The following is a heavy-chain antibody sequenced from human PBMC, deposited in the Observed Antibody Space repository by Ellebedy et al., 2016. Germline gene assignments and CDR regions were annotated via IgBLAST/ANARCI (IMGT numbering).Heavy chain of an antibody. V-gene: IGHV4-31*03. CDR1: GGSISSGGYY. J-gene: IGHJ4*02. CDR2: IYYSGST. Sequence: SETLSLTXTVSGGSISSGGYYWSWFRQHPGKGLEWIGYIYYSGSTYYNPSLKSRVTISVDTSKNQFSLKLSSVTAADTAVYYCAAWVALLDTFDYWGQGTLVTVSS. D-gene: IGHD1-1*01. CDR3: AAWVALLDTFDY.